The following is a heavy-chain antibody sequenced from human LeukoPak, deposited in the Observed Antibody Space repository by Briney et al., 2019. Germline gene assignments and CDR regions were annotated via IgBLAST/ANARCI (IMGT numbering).Heavy chain of an antibody. V-gene: IGHV4-39*01. D-gene: IGHD4-17*01. CDR1: GGSISSSSYY. Sequence: SETLSLTCTVSGGSISSSSYYWGWIRQPPGKGLEWIGSIYYSGSTYYNPSLKSRVTISVDTSKNQFSLKLGSVTAADTAVYYCARLYGDFLFDYWGQGTLVTVSS. CDR2: IYYSGST. J-gene: IGHJ4*02. CDR3: ARLYGDFLFDY.